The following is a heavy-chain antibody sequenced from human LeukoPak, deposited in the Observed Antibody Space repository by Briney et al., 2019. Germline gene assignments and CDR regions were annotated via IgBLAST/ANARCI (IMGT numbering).Heavy chain of an antibody. CDR2: ISWNSGSI. CDR3: AKGLSGWYYFDY. D-gene: IGHD6-19*01. CDR1: GFTFDDYA. J-gene: IGHJ4*02. Sequence: GGSLRLSCAASGFTFDDYAMHWVRHAPGKGLEWVSGISWNSGSIGYADSVKGRFTISRDNAKNSLYLQMNSLRAEDTALYYCAKGLSGWYYFDYWGQGTLVTVSS. V-gene: IGHV3-9*01.